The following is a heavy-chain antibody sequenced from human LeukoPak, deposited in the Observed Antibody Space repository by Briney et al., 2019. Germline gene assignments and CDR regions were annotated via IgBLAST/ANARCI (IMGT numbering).Heavy chain of an antibody. D-gene: IGHD3-10*01. V-gene: IGHV4-4*07. Sequence: SETLSLTCTVSGGSISSYYWSWIRQPAGKGLEWIGRIYTSGSTNYNPSLKSRVTMSVDTSKNQFSLKLSSVTAADTAVYYCASSPMVRGVTKPTYFDYWGQGTLVTVSS. CDR1: GGSISSYY. J-gene: IGHJ4*02. CDR3: ASSPMVRGVTKPTYFDY. CDR2: IYTSGST.